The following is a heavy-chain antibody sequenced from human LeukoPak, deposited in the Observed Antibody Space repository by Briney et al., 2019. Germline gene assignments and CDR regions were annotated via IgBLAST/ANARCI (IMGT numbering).Heavy chain of an antibody. CDR1: GFTFSSYG. Sequence: HPGGSLRLSCAASGFTFSSYGMHWVRQAPGKGLEWVAVISYDGSNKYYADSVKGRFTISRDNSKNTLYLQMNSLRAEDTAVYYCARDDGDNWNYPGSWGQGTLVTVSS. CDR3: ARDDGDNWNYPGS. CDR2: ISYDGSNK. J-gene: IGHJ4*02. D-gene: IGHD1-7*01. V-gene: IGHV3-30*03.